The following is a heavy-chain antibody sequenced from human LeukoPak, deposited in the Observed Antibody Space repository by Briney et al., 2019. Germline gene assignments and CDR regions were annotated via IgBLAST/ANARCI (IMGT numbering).Heavy chain of an antibody. D-gene: IGHD1-26*01. CDR1: GGSISSSSYY. CDR2: IYYSGST. J-gene: IGHJ3*02. Sequence: SSETLSLTCTVSGGSISSSSYYWGWIRQPPGKGLEWIGSIYYSGSTYYNPSLKSRVTISVDTSKNQFSLKLSSVTAADTAVYYCARAPEVGASRRAFDIWGQGTMVTVSS. V-gene: IGHV4-39*01. CDR3: ARAPEVGASRRAFDI.